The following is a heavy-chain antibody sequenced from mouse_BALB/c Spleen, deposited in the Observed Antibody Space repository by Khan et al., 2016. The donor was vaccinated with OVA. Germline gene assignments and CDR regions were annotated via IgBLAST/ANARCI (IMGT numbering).Heavy chain of an antibody. CDR2: INPTSGYT. CDR1: GYTFSSYW. J-gene: IGHJ2*01. Sequence: QMQLEESGAEQAKPGASVKMSCKTSGYTFSSYWIHWVKQRPGQGLEWIGYINPTSGYTEYNEKFKDKATLSADKSSSTAYMQLTSLTSEDSAVYYCARDRIDYWGQGTTLTVSS. V-gene: IGHV1-7*01. CDR3: ARDRIDY.